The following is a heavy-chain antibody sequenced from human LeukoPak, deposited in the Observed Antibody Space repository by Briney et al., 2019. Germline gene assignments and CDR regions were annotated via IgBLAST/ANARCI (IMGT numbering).Heavy chain of an antibody. CDR1: GGSISSGGYY. D-gene: IGHD5-12*01. V-gene: IGHV4-31*03. CDR2: IYYSGSS. CDR3: ARLRPASALDI. Sequence: PSETLSLTCTVSGGSISSGGYYWSWIRQHPGKGLEWIGYIYYSGSSYYNPSLKSRVTISVDTSKNQFSLKLSSVTAADTAVYYCARLRPASALDIWGQGTMVTVSS. J-gene: IGHJ3*02.